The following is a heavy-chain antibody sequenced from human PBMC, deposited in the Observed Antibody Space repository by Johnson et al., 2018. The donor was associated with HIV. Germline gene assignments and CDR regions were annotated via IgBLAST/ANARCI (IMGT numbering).Heavy chain of an antibody. CDR2: ISGSGNSI. CDR3: AKESKWESRTPHAFDI. D-gene: IGHD1-26*01. CDR1: GFTFGDYA. J-gene: IGHJ3*02. Sequence: MQLVESGGGLVQPGRSLRLSCTASGFTFGDYAMSWVRQAPGKGLEWVSYISGSGNSIYYADSVKGRFTISRDNSKNTLYLQMKSLRAEDTAVYYCAKESKWESRTPHAFDIWGQGTMVTVSS. V-gene: IGHV3-23*04.